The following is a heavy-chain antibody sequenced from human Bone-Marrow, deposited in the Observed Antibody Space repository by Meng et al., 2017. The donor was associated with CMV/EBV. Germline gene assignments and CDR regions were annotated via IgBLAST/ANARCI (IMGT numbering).Heavy chain of an antibody. J-gene: IGHJ4*02. CDR2: ISSSGSTI. Sequence: GESLKISCVVSGFSISNYWMSWVRQAPGKGLEWVSYISSSGSTIYYADSVKGRFTISRDNAKNSLYLQMNSLRAEDTAVYYCARSRVSSCWGQGTLVTVSS. CDR1: GFSISNYW. V-gene: IGHV3-11*04. CDR3: ARSRVSSC. D-gene: IGHD2-2*01.